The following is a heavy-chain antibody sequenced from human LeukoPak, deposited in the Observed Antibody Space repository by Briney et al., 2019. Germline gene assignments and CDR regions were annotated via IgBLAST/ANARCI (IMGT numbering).Heavy chain of an antibody. Sequence: GESLKISCKGSGYRFTDYWIGWVRQMPGKGLEWMGIIYPGDSDTRYSPSFQGQVTISADKSISTAYLQWSSLKASDTAMYYCARRIAATNYGMDVWGQGTTVTVSS. CDR2: IYPGDSDT. V-gene: IGHV5-51*01. CDR3: ARRIAATNYGMDV. CDR1: GYRFTDYW. D-gene: IGHD6-13*01. J-gene: IGHJ6*02.